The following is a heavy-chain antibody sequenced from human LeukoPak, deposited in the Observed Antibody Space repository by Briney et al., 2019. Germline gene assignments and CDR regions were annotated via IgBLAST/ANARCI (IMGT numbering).Heavy chain of an antibody. CDR2: IRYDGTNK. J-gene: IGHJ4*02. CDR3: ARLAWFGELVYFDY. Sequence: GGSLRLSCAASGFTFSSYGMHWVRQAPGKGLEWVAFIRYDGTNKYYADSVKGRFTISRDNAKNSLYLQMNSLRAEDTAVYYCARLAWFGELVYFDYWGQGTLVTVSS. D-gene: IGHD3-10*01. V-gene: IGHV3-30*02. CDR1: GFTFSSYG.